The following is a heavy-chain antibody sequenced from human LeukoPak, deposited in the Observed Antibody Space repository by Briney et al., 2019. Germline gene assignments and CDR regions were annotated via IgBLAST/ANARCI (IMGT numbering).Heavy chain of an antibody. CDR2: IIPIFGTA. CDR1: GGTFSSYA. J-gene: IGHJ6*02. CDR3: ARDPGGWNPAGPYYGMDV. Sequence: SAKVSCKASGGTFSSYAISWVRQAPGQGLEWMGGIIPIFGTANYAQKFQGRVTITADESTSTAYMELSSLRSEDTAVYYCARDPGGWNPAGPYYGMDVWGQGTTVTVSS. V-gene: IGHV1-69*01. D-gene: IGHD1-1*01.